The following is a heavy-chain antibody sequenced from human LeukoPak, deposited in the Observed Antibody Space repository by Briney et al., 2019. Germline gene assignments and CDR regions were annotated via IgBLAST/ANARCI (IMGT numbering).Heavy chain of an antibody. Sequence: SETLSLTCAVYGGPFSDYYWSWIRQPPGKGLEWIGKINHSGSTNYSPSLKSRVTISVDTSKNQFSLKLSSVTAADTAVYYCARTSGSYFYYYGMDVWGQGTTVTVSS. CDR3: ARTSGSYFYYYGMDV. D-gene: IGHD1-26*01. V-gene: IGHV4-34*01. CDR2: INHSGST. CDR1: GGPFSDYY. J-gene: IGHJ6*02.